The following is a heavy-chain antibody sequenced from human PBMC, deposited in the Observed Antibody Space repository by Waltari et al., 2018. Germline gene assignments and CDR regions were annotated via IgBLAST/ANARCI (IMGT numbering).Heavy chain of an antibody. CDR2: INAANTNT. D-gene: IGHD6-19*01. J-gene: IGHJ4*02. Sequence: QVQLVQSGAEVKKPGASVKVSCKASGYTFSSYVMHWVRQAPGQSLEWMGWINAANTNTKSSQKFQGRVTITRDTSASTAYMELSSLTSEDTAVSYCARSGWLDYWGQGTLVTVSS. CDR1: GYTFSSYV. CDR3: ARSGWLDY. V-gene: IGHV1-3*01.